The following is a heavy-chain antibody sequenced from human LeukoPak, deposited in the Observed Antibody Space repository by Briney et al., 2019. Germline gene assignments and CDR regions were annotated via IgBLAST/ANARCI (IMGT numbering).Heavy chain of an antibody. Sequence: SETLSLTCTVSGGSISSSSYYWGWIRQPPGKGLEWIGSIHYSGSTYYNPSLKSRVTMSVDTSKNQFSLKLSSVTAADTAVYYCARRFSYGSPPHYWGQGTLVTVSS. CDR1: GGSISSSSYY. D-gene: IGHD1-26*01. J-gene: IGHJ4*02. V-gene: IGHV4-39*01. CDR2: IHYSGST. CDR3: ARRFSYGSPPHY.